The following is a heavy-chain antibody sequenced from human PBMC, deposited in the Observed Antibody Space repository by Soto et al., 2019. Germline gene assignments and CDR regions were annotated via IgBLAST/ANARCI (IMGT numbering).Heavy chain of an antibody. D-gene: IGHD2-8*02. V-gene: IGHV5-10-1*01. CDR3: ARHFCSTGSCDSWYNT. CDR1: GYTFTTYW. J-gene: IGHJ5*02. Sequence: GDSLTISCTGFGYTFTTYWINWVRQMPGKGLVWMGRIDPRDSHTNYSPSIQGHVTISVDKSISTAYLHWDRLTASYPAMQDSARHFCSTGSCDSWYNTWGKGTLVTVSS. CDR2: IDPRDSHT.